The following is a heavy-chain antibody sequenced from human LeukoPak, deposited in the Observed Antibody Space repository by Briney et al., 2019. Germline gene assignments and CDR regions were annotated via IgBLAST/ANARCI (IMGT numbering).Heavy chain of an antibody. CDR3: ASRWGSYRPFDY. J-gene: IGHJ4*02. D-gene: IGHD3-16*01. CDR1: GFTFSNYC. CDR2: ISGSGGGT. Sequence: GGSLRLYCAASGFTFSNYCMSWVRQAPGKGLEWVSAISGSGGGTYYADSVKGRFTISRDNSKNTLYLQMNSLRAEDTAVYYCASRWGSYRPFDYWGQGTLVTVSS. V-gene: IGHV3-23*01.